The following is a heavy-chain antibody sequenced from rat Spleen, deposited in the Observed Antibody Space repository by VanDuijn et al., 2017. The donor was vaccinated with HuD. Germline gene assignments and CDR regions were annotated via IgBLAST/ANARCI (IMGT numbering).Heavy chain of an antibody. V-gene: IGHV5-46*01. J-gene: IGHJ2*01. D-gene: IGHD3-5*01. CDR3: TRAPQMYFDY. CDR2: ISTSGGST. CDR1: GFTFSSFP. Sequence: EVQLVESGGGLVQPGRSMKLSCAASGFTFSSFPMAWVRQAPTKGLEWVATISTSGGSTYYRDSVKGRFTISRDNAKSTLYLQMNSLRSEDTATYYCTRAPQMYFDYWGQGVMVTVSS.